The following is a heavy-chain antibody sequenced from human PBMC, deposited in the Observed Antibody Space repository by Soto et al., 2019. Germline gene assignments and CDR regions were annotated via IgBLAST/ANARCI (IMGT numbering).Heavy chain of an antibody. CDR2: ITGRGAGT. Sequence: EVQLLESGGGLVQPGGSLRLSCAASGLTFTNYAMSWVRQAPGKGLEWVSAITGRGAGTYYADSMKGRFTISRDNSKNTLYLQVNGLRAEDTAVYYCAKGFYEATATPRLDYWGQGTLVTVSS. D-gene: IGHD3-16*01. CDR1: GLTFTNYA. J-gene: IGHJ4*02. V-gene: IGHV3-23*01. CDR3: AKGFYEATATPRLDY.